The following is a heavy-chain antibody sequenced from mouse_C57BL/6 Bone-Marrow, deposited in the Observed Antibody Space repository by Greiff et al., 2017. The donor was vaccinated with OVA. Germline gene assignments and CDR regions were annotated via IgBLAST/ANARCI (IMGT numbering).Heavy chain of an antibody. Sequence: EVMLVESGGGLVQPGGSMKLSCVASGFTFSNYWMNWVRQSPEQGLEWVAQIRLKSDNYATHYAVSVKGRFTISRDDSKSSVYLQMNNLRAEDTGIYYCTGYDYGRGYAMDYWGQGTSVTVSS. D-gene: IGHD1-1*01. CDR3: TGYDYGRGYAMDY. CDR1: GFTFSNYW. J-gene: IGHJ4*01. V-gene: IGHV6-3*01. CDR2: IRLKSDNYAT.